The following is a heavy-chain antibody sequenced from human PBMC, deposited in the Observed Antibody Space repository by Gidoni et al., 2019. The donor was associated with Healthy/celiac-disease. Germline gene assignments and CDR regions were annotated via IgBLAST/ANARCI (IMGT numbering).Heavy chain of an antibody. J-gene: IGHJ6*03. V-gene: IGHV4-61*02. CDR3: ARVLRGYDILFGYYYYYMDV. Sequence: QVQLQESGPGLVKPSQTLSLTCTVSGGSISSGSYYWSWIRQPAGKGLEWIGRIYTSGSTNYNPSLKSRVTISVDTSKNQFSLKLSSVTAADTAVYYCARVLRGYDILFGYYYYYMDVWGKGTTVTVSS. CDR1: GGSISSGSYY. CDR2: IYTSGST. D-gene: IGHD3-9*01.